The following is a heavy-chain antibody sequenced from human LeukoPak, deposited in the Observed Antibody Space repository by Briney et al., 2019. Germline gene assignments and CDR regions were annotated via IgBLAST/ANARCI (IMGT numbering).Heavy chain of an antibody. CDR1: GLTFSTYW. CDR2: INSGGTTT. V-gene: IGHV3-74*01. D-gene: IGHD2-2*01. CDR3: ATSNWFDP. Sequence: GGSLRLSCAASGLTFSTYWMHWVRQAPGQGLVWVSRINSGGTTTNYADSVKGRFTISRDNAKNALYLQMNSLRGEDTAVYYCATSNWFDPWGQGTLVTVSS. J-gene: IGHJ5*02.